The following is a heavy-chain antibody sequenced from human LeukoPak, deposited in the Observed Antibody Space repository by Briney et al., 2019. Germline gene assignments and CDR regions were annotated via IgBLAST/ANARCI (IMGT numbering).Heavy chain of an antibody. D-gene: IGHD2-15*01. J-gene: IGHJ3*02. CDR1: GGSISSGGYY. V-gene: IGHV4-39*01. Sequence: DPSETLSLTCTVSGGSISSGGYYWSWIRQGPGKGLEWIGYIYYSGSTYYNPSLKSRVTISVDTSKNQFSLKLSSVTAADTAVYYCARLDIVVVVAATGAFDIWGQGTMVTVSS. CDR3: ARLDIVVVVAATGAFDI. CDR2: IYYSGST.